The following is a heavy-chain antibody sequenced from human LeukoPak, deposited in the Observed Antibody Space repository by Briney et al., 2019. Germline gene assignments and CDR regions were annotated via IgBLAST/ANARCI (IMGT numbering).Heavy chain of an antibody. CDR3: ARGRGSFMIDY. CDR2: IYHSGST. J-gene: IGHJ4*02. Sequence: SETLSLTCTVSGGSISSGGYYWSWIRQPPGKGLEWIGYIYHSGSTYYNPSLKSRVTISVDTSKNQFSLKLSSVTAADTAVYYCARGRGSFMIDYWGQGTLVTVSS. CDR1: GGSISSGGYY. D-gene: IGHD3-10*01. V-gene: IGHV4-30-2*01.